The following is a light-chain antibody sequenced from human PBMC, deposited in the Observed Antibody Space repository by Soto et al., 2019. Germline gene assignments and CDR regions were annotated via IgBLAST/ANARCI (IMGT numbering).Light chain of an antibody. CDR1: SSDVGSYNL. CDR2: EGS. Sequence: QSALTQPASVSGSPGQSITISCTGTSSDVGSYNLVSWYQQHPGKAPKLMIYEGSKRPSGVSNRFSGSTSGNTASLTISGHQAEDEADYYCCSYAGSSTFKVFGGGTKPTVL. V-gene: IGLV2-23*03. CDR3: CSYAGSSTFKV. J-gene: IGLJ2*01.